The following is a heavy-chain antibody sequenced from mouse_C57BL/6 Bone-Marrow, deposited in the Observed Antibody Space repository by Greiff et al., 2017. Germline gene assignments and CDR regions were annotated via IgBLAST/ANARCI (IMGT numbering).Heavy chain of an antibody. D-gene: IGHD1-1*01. J-gene: IGHJ1*03. CDR2: INSDGGST. Sequence: EVKLVESGGGLVQPGESLKLSCESYEYEFPSHDMSWVRKTPETRLELVAAINSDGGSTYYQDHMEGRFIISSEDSKKTLYLQMSSRRSEDTALYYCARASSLYWYFDVWGTGTTVTVSA. CDR3: ARASSLYWYFDV. CDR1: EYEFPSHD. V-gene: IGHV5-2*01.